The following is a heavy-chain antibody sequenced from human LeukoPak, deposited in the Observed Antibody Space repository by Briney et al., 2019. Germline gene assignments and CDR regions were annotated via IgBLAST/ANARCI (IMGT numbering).Heavy chain of an antibody. V-gene: IGHV3-66*01. CDR3: ARGGAVAGTSVGVYYYYYMDV. J-gene: IGHJ6*03. Sequence: GGTLRLSCAASGFTFSSYGMSWVRQAPGKGLEWVSVIYSGGSTYYADSVKGRFTISRDNSKDTLYLQMNSLRAEDTAVYYCARGGAVAGTSVGVYYYYYMDVWGKGTTVTVSS. D-gene: IGHD6-19*01. CDR1: GFTFSSYG. CDR2: IYSGGST.